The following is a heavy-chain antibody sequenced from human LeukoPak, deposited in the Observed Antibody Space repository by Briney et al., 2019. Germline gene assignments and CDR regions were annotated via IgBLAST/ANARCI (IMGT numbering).Heavy chain of an antibody. V-gene: IGHV1-2*02. CDR1: GYTFTGYY. J-gene: IGHJ4*02. Sequence: ASVKVSCKASGYTFTGYYMHWMRQAPGQGLEWMGWINPNSGGTKYEQKLQGRVTMTRDTSISTACMGLSRLRSDDTAVYYCARAGFDNWNYYYFDYWGQGTLVTVSS. CDR3: ARAGFDNWNYYYFDY. CDR2: INPNSGGT. D-gene: IGHD1-7*01.